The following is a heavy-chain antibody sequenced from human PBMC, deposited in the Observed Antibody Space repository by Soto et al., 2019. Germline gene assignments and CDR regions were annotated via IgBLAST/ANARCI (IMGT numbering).Heavy chain of an antibody. CDR3: ASGSSASAYVDS. V-gene: IGHV4-61*03. D-gene: IGHD6-13*01. Sequence: QVQLQESGPGLVKPSETLSLTCAVSGGSVNSGTYYWSWIRQPPGKGLEWIGYLYNTGSSDYNPSLNSRVTISVDTSKNPFSLILSSVTAAETAVYFCASGSSASAYVDSWGQGTLVTVSS. J-gene: IGHJ4*02. CDR2: LYNTGSS. CDR1: GGSVNSGTYY.